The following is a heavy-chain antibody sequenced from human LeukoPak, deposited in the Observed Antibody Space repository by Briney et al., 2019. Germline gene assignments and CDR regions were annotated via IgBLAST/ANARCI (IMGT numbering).Heavy chain of an antibody. CDR1: GYSISSGYY. V-gene: IGHV4-38-2*02. CDR3: ASPLN. Sequence: SETLSLTCTVSGYSISSGYYWGWIRQPPGKGLEWIGSIYHSGNTYYNPSLKSRVTISVDTSKNQFSLKLSSVTAADTAVYYCASPLNWGQGTLVTVSS. CDR2: IYHSGNT. J-gene: IGHJ4*02.